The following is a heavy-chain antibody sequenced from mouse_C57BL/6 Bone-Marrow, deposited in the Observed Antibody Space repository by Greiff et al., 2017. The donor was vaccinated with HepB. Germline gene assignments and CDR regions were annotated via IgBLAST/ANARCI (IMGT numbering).Heavy chain of an antibody. J-gene: IGHJ4*01. V-gene: IGHV5-4*03. D-gene: IGHD3-2*02. CDR1: GFTFSSYA. CDR3: ARTQKDY. CDR2: ISDGGSYT. Sequence: EVKVEESGGGLVKPGGSLKLSCAASGFTFSSYAMSWVRQTPEKRLEWVATISDGGSYTYYPDNVKGRFTISRDNAKNNLYLQMSHLKSEDTAMYYCARTQKDYWGQGTSVTVSS.